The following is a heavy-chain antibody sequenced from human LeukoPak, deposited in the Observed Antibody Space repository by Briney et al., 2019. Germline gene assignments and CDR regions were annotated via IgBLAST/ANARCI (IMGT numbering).Heavy chain of an antibody. D-gene: IGHD3-22*01. V-gene: IGHV3-23*01. CDR1: GSTFSNYA. CDR2: ISGSGGTT. Sequence: GGSLRLSCAASGSTFSNYAMSWVRQAPGKGLEWVSGISGSGGTTYHADSVKGRFTISRDNSKNTLYLQMNSLGAEDTAVYYCARAMMVVANLWGVFDYWGQGTLVTVSS. CDR3: ARAMMVVANLWGVFDY. J-gene: IGHJ4*02.